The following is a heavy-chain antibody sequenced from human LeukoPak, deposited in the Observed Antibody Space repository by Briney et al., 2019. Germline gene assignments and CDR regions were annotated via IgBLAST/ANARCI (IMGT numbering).Heavy chain of an antibody. CDR3: ARRLYSASGNAVVGASDY. Sequence: GGSLRLSCAASGFTFSSHAMSWVRQAPGKGLEWVAGVSVSAGSTYYADSVKGRFTISRDNSKNTLYLQMNSLRAEDTAVYYCARRLYSASGNAVVGASDYWGQGTLVTVSS. D-gene: IGHD1-26*01. V-gene: IGHV3-23*01. CDR1: GFTFSSHA. J-gene: IGHJ4*02. CDR2: VSVSAGST.